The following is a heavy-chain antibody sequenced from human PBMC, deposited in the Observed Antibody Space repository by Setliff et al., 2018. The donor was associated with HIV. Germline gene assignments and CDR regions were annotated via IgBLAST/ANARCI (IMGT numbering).Heavy chain of an antibody. CDR1: GFTFSSYA. CDR2: IYSDGSYT. Sequence: HPGGSLRLSCAASGFTFSSYAMTWVRQRPGKGMEWVSVIYSDGSYTYYADSVEGRFTISRDNSKNTLFLQVNNLRDEDTAVYYCAKRNDNYDDSGHYFFDYWGQGTLVTAPQ. CDR3: AKRNDNYDDSGHYFFDY. D-gene: IGHD3-22*01. V-gene: IGHV3-23*03. J-gene: IGHJ4*02.